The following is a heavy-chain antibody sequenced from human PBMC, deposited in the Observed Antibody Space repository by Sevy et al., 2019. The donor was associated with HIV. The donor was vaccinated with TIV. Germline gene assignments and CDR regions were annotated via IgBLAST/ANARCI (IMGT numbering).Heavy chain of an antibody. CDR3: AADLEYYYDSRGYPDAFDI. J-gene: IGHJ3*02. Sequence: ASVKVSCKASGFTFTSSAVQWVRQARGQRLEWIGWIVVGSGNTNYAQMFQERVTITRDMATSTAYMDLSSLRSEDTAVYYCAADLEYYYDSRGYPDAFDIWGQGTMVTVSS. CDR1: GFTFTSSA. CDR2: IVVGSGNT. D-gene: IGHD3-22*01. V-gene: IGHV1-58*01.